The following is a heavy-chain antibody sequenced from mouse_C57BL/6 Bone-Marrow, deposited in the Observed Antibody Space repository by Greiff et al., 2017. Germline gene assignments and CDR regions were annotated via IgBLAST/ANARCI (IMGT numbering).Heavy chain of an antibody. CDR2: IYPGDGDT. J-gene: IGHJ4*01. CDR3: ACDGYWYYAMDY. Sequence: VQRVESGAELVKPGASVKISCKASGYAFSSYWMNWVKQRPGKGLEWIGQIYPGDGDTNYNGKFKGKATLTADKSSSTAYMQLSSLTSEDSAVYFCACDGYWYYAMDYWGQGTSVTVSS. D-gene: IGHD2-3*01. V-gene: IGHV1-80*01. CDR1: GYAFSSYW.